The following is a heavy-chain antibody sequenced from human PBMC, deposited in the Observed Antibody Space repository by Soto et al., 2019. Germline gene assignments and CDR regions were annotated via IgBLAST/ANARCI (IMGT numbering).Heavy chain of an antibody. Sequence: ASVKVSCKASGYTFTSYAMQWVRQAPGQRLEWMGWINAGNGNTKYSQKFQGRVTITRDTSASTAYMELSSLKTEDTAIYFCTTGLSNGYYYFDFWGQGTLVTVSS. V-gene: IGHV1-3*01. J-gene: IGHJ4*02. CDR1: GYTFTSYA. CDR2: INAGNGNT. CDR3: TTGLSNGYYYFDF. D-gene: IGHD3-22*01.